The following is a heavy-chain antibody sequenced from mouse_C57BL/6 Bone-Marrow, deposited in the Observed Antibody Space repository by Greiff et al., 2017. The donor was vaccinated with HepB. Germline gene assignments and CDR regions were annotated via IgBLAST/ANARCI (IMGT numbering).Heavy chain of an antibody. V-gene: IGHV1-64*01. CDR1: GYTFTSYW. D-gene: IGHD1-1*01. CDR2: IHPNSGST. Sequence: QVQLQQPGAELVKPGASVKLSCKASGYTFTSYWMHWVKQRPGQGLEWIGMIHPNSGSTNYNEKFKSKATLTVDKSSSKAYMQLSSLTSEDSAAYYCARSGTTVVATDAMDYWGQGTSVTVSS. CDR3: ARSGTTVVATDAMDY. J-gene: IGHJ4*01.